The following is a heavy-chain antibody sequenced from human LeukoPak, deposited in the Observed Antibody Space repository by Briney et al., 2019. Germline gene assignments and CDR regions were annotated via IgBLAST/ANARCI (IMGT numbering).Heavy chain of an antibody. CDR1: GFTFRDYW. CDR2: IKRDGSEK. D-gene: IGHD2-2*01. CDR3: ARDQYELRSYYYGMDA. V-gene: IGHV3-7*03. J-gene: IGHJ6*04. Sequence: GGSLRLSCAASGFTFRDYWMTWVRQAPGKGLEWVANIKRDGSEKYYVDSVRGRFIISRDNAKNSLYLQMNGLRVEDTAVYYCARDQYELRSYYYGMDAWGKGTTVSVSS.